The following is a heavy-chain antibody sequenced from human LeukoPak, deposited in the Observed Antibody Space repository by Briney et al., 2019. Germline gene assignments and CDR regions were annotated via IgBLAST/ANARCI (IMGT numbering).Heavy chain of an antibody. CDR2: IYSGGST. CDR1: GFTVSSNY. Sequence: GGSLRLSCAASGFTVSSNYMSWVRQAPGKGLEWVSVIYSGGSTYYADSVKGRFTISRDNSKNPLYLQMNSLRAEDTAVYHCARDVPPAADAFDIWGQGTMVTVSS. CDR3: ARDVPPAADAFDI. D-gene: IGHD6-13*01. J-gene: IGHJ3*02. V-gene: IGHV3-66*01.